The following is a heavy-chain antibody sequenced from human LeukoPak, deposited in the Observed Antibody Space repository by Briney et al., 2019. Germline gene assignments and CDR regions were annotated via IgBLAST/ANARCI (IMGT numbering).Heavy chain of an antibody. CDR3: ARDRGSSGWFDY. V-gene: IGHV4-4*07. CDR1: GGSISSYY. D-gene: IGHD6-19*01. Sequence: SETLSLTCTVSGGSISSYYWNWIRQPAGKGLEWIGRIHTSGSTNYNPSLKSRVTISVDTSKNQFSLQLSSVTAADTAVYYCARDRGSSGWFDYWGQGTLVTVSS. CDR2: IHTSGST. J-gene: IGHJ4*02.